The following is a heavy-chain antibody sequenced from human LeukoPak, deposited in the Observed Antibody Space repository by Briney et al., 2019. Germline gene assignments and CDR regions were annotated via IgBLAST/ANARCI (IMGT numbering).Heavy chain of an antibody. CDR3: FKNGPGLDYFDY. CDR1: GFTFSSYW. V-gene: IGHV3-74*01. Sequence: PGGSLRLSCAASGFTFSSYWMHWVRQAPGKGLVWVSRINSDGSDTTYADSVKGRFTISRDNAKNTLYLQMNTLRAQDTGVYYCFKNGPGLDYFDYWGQGTLVTVSS. CDR2: INSDGSDT. D-gene: IGHD3-10*01. J-gene: IGHJ4*02.